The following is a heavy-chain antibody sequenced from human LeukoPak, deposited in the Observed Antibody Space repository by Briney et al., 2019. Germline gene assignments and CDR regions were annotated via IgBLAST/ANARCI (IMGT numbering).Heavy chain of an antibody. V-gene: IGHV3-11*04. J-gene: IGHJ4*02. Sequence: PGGSLRLSCAASGFTFSDYYMSWIRQAPGKGLEWVSYISSSGSTIYYADSVKGRFTISRDNAKNTLYLQMNSLRAEDTAVYYCARGTYYYDSSGYQGGYWGQGTLVTVSS. CDR1: GFTFSDYY. CDR3: ARGTYYYDSSGYQGGY. CDR2: ISSSGSTI. D-gene: IGHD3-22*01.